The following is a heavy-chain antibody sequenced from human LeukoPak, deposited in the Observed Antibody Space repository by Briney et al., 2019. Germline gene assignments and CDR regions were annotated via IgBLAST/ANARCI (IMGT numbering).Heavy chain of an antibody. Sequence: ASVKVSCKASGYTFTSYGISWVRQAPGKGLEWMGGFDPEDGETIYAQKFQGRVTMTEDTSTDTAYMELSSLRSEDTAVYYCARGVGDYVPPFDYWGQGTLVTVSS. CDR2: FDPEDGET. J-gene: IGHJ4*02. CDR1: GYTFTSYG. CDR3: ARGVGDYVPPFDY. V-gene: IGHV1-24*01. D-gene: IGHD4-17*01.